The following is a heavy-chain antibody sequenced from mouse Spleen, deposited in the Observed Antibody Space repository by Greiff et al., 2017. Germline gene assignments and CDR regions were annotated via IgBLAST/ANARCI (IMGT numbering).Heavy chain of an antibody. CDR1: GFTFSDYY. D-gene: IGHD4-1*02. CDR2: INYDGSST. CDR3: ARDWATGFDY. Sequence: EVMLVESEGGLVQPGSSMKLSCTASGFTFSDYYMAWVRQVPEKGLEWVANINYDGSSTYYLDSLKSRFIISRDNAKNILYLQMSSLKSEDTATYYCARDWATGFDYWGQGTTLTVSS. V-gene: IGHV5-16*01. J-gene: IGHJ2*01.